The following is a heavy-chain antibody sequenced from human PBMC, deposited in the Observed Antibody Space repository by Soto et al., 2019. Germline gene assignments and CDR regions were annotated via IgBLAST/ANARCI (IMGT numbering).Heavy chain of an antibody. CDR1: GGSISGYY. V-gene: IGHV4-4*07. J-gene: IGHJ6*01. Sequence: SETLSLTCIVSGGSISGYYWSWIRQPAGKELEWIGRIYSDGTTNYNPSLKGRGTMSVDTSKSQFSLKLESVTAADTAVYYCARDAPVALGVPNSMEVWGQGTTVTVAS. CDR2: IYSDGTT. CDR3: ARDAPVALGVPNSMEV. D-gene: IGHD3-3*02.